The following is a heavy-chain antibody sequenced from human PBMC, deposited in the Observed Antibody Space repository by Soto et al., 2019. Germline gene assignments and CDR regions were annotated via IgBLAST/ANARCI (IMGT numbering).Heavy chain of an antibody. J-gene: IGHJ3*02. CDR3: ARRSDRAYYYDSSGYPDDAFDI. Sequence: PSETLSLTCTVSGGSISSSSYYWGWIRQPPGKGLEWIGSIYYSGSTYYNPSLKSRVTISVDTSKNQFSLKLSSVTAADTAVYYCARRSDRAYYYDSSGYPDDAFDIWGQGTMVTVSS. CDR1: GGSISSSSYY. CDR2: IYYSGST. V-gene: IGHV4-39*01. D-gene: IGHD3-22*01.